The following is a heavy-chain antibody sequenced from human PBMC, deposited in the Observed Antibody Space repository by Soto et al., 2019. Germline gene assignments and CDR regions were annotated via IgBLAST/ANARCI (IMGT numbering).Heavy chain of an antibody. CDR2: VTADKGIT. CDR3: ARENSPQTGSYYDF. Sequence: ASVKVSCKASGYAFTYYSIHWVRQAPGQRLEWMGWVTADKGITDYSQKFQGRVTITRDTYASTAYMELSSLRSEDTAIYYCARENSPQTGSYYDFWGQGTLGTVSS. CDR1: GYAFTYYS. V-gene: IGHV1-3*01. J-gene: IGHJ5*01. D-gene: IGHD3-10*01.